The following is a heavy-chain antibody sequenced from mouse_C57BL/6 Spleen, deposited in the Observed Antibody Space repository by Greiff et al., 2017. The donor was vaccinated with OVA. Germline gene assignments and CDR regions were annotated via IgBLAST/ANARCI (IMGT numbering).Heavy chain of an antibody. CDR2: IDPSDSYT. J-gene: IGHJ1*03. D-gene: IGHD2-4*01. Sequence: QVQLQQPGAELVMPGASVKLSCKASGYTFTSYWMHWVKQRPGQGLEWIGEIDPSDSYTNYNQKFKGKSTLTVDKSSSTAYMQLSSLTSEDSAVYYCARTTNDYDRGYWYVDVWGTGTTVTVSS. CDR1: GYTFTSYW. V-gene: IGHV1-69*01. CDR3: ARTTNDYDRGYWYVDV.